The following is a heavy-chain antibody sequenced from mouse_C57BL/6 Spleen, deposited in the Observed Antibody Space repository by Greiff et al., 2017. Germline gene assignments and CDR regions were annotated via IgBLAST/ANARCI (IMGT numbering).Heavy chain of an antibody. Sequence: VQLQQSGAELARPGASVKLSCKASGYTFTSYGISWVTQRTGQGLEWIGEIYPRSGHTYYNEKFKGKATLTADKSSSTAYMELRSLTSEDSAVYFCARRLWVYYFDYWGQGTTLTVAS. CDR2: IYPRSGHT. CDR3: ARRLWVYYFDY. CDR1: GYTFTSYG. V-gene: IGHV1-81*01. J-gene: IGHJ2*01. D-gene: IGHD1-1*02.